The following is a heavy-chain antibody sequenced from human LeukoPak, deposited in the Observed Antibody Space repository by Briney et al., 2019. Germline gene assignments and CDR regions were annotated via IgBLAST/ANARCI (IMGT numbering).Heavy chain of an antibody. D-gene: IGHD3-3*01. J-gene: IGHJ6*02. CDR2: ISCDGSNK. V-gene: IGHV3-30*18. CDR1: GFTFSSYG. CDR3: AKCLMHYDFWSGSPHGMDV. Sequence: PGRSLRLSCAASGFTFSSYGMHWVRQAPGKGLEWVAVISCDGSNKYYADSVKGRFTISRDNSKNTLYLQMNSLRAEDTAVYYCAKCLMHYDFWSGSPHGMDVWGQGTTVTVSS.